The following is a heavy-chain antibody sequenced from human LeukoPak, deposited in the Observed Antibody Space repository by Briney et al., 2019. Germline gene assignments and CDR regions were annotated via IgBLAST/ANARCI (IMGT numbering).Heavy chain of an antibody. CDR3: ARSEQWLVPFDY. V-gene: IGHV4-59*01. CDR1: GGSISSYH. Sequence: SETLSLTCTVSGGSISSYHWSWIRQPPGKGLEWIGYIYYSGSTNYNPSLKSRVTISVDTSKNQFSLKLSSVTAADTAVYYCARSEQWLVPFDYWGQGTLVTVSS. CDR2: IYYSGST. J-gene: IGHJ4*02. D-gene: IGHD6-19*01.